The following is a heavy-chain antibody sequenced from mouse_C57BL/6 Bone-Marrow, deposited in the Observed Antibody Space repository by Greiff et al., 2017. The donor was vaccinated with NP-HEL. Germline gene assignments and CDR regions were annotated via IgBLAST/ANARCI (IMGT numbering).Heavy chain of an antibody. J-gene: IGHJ3*01. CDR1: GYTFTSYW. D-gene: IGHD3-2*02. V-gene: IGHV1-50*01. Sequence: QVQLQQPGAELVKPGASVKLSCKASGYTFTSYWMRWVKQRPGQGLEWIGEIDTSDSYTNYNQKFTGKATLTVDTSSSTAYMQLSSLTSEDSAVYYCARGSGYGPWFAYWGQGTLVTVSA. CDR2: IDTSDSYT. CDR3: ARGSGYGPWFAY.